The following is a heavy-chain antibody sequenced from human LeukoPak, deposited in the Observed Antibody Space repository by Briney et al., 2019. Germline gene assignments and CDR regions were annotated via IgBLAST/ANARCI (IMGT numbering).Heavy chain of an antibody. CDR3: ARGASSAYYVDY. D-gene: IGHD3-22*01. Sequence: GRSLRLSCAASGFTFSSYAMHWVRQAPGKGLEWVAVISYDGSNKYYADSVKGRFTISRDNSKNTLYLQMNSLRAEDTAVYYCARGASSAYYVDYWGQGTLVSVSS. CDR2: ISYDGSNK. V-gene: IGHV3-30-3*01. J-gene: IGHJ4*02. CDR1: GFTFSSYA.